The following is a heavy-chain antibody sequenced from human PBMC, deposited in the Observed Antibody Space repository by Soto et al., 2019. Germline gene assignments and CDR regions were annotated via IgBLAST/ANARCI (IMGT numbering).Heavy chain of an antibody. CDR3: VRHNYYSNHYYYGMDV. V-gene: IGHV4-4*02. Sequence: LSLTCAVSGGSVTISNWWSWVRQPPGKGLEWIGEVHHTGSTYHNPSLRSRVTFSVGIANNQFTLKLSSLTAADTAVYYCVRHNYYSNHYYYGMDVWGHGTAVTVSS. J-gene: IGHJ6*02. CDR2: VHHTGST. CDR1: GGSVTISNW. D-gene: IGHD4-4*01.